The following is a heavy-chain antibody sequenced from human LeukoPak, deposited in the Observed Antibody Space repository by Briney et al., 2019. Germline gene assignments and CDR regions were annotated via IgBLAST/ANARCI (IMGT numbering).Heavy chain of an antibody. D-gene: IGHD3-10*01. CDR2: IWYDGSKQ. CDR3: ARDLSYGSGEF. J-gene: IGHJ4*02. CDR1: GFTFSHYG. V-gene: IGHV3-33*01. Sequence: GGSLRLSCAGSGFTFSHYGIYWIRQAPGKGLEWVAAIWYDGSKQLYRDAVKGRFTISRDDSKNTVFLQMNSLRAEDTAVYFCARDLSYGSGEFWGQGTLVTVSS.